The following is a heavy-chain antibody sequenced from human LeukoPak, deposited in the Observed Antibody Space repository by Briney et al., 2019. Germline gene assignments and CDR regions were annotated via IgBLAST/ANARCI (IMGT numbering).Heavy chain of an antibody. CDR1: GYTFTSYG. D-gene: IGHD4-17*01. CDR3: ARDRSRRYGDYADY. V-gene: IGHV1-18*01. CDR2: ISTYNGDT. Sequence: GASVKVSCKASGYTFTSYGISWVRPAPGQGLEWMGWISTYNGDTNYAQKLQGRVTMTRDTSTSTVYMELSSLRSEDTAVYYCARDRSRRYGDYADYWGQGTLVTVSS. J-gene: IGHJ4*02.